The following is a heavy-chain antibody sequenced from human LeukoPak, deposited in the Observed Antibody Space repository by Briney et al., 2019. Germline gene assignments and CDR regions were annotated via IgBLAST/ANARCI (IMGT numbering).Heavy chain of an antibody. Sequence: PGGSLRLSCVASGFTLRSYVMNWVRQTPGKGLEWVSSISGSGDSTFYADSVKGRFSISRDNSKNTPYLQVNGLRTEDTAVYYCAKDRLLNCRGDCYIFDYWGQGTVVTVSS. D-gene: IGHD2-21*02. J-gene: IGHJ4*02. CDR1: GFTLRSYV. V-gene: IGHV3-23*01. CDR2: ISGSGDST. CDR3: AKDRLLNCRGDCYIFDY.